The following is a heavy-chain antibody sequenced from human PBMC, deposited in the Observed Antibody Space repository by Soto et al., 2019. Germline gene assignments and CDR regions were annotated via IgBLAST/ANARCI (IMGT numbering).Heavy chain of an antibody. V-gene: IGHV5-51*01. J-gene: IGHJ3*02. D-gene: IGHD1-26*01. CDR3: ARRSGILGTANDAFDI. CDR1: GPSFTDYW. Sequence: GESLKISCKGSGPSFTDYWIGWVRQTPVKGLEWMGFIYPDDSDTRYSPSFLGRVTISVDKSITTAYLQWSSLKASDTAMYYCARRSGILGTANDAFDIWGQGTLVTVSS. CDR2: IYPDDSDT.